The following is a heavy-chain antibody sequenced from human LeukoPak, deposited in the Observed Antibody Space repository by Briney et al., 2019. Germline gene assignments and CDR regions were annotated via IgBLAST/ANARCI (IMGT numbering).Heavy chain of an antibody. CDR3: ARGATLYCSGGSCLNYYYGMDV. Sequence: GPVKVSCKASGYTFTSYGISWVRQAPRQGLEWMGWISAYNGNTNYAQKLQGRVTMTTDTSTSTAYMELRSLRSDDTAVYYCARGATLYCSGGSCLNYYYGMDVWGQGTTVTVSS. CDR2: ISAYNGNT. V-gene: IGHV1-18*01. J-gene: IGHJ6*02. CDR1: GYTFTSYG. D-gene: IGHD2-15*01.